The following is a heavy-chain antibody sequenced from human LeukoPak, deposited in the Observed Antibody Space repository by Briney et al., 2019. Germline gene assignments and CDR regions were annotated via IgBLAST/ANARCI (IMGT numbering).Heavy chain of an antibody. D-gene: IGHD3-9*01. J-gene: IGHJ3*02. V-gene: IGHV4-39*07. CDR2: LTHSGGV. CDR1: GGSISSGGYY. Sequence: SETLSLTCTVSGGSISSGGYYWSWIRQPPGKRLEWIGELTHSGGVNYNPSLNSRVTVSVDTSKNQFSLRLSSVTAADTAVYYCARARYNAFWIRAFDIWGQGTMVTVSS. CDR3: ARARYNAFWIRAFDI.